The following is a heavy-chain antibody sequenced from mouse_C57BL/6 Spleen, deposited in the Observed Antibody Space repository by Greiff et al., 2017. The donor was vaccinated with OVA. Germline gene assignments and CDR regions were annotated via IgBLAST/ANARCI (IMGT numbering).Heavy chain of an antibody. V-gene: IGHV10-1*01. CDR1: GFSFNTYA. CDR3: VRDYYYFDY. J-gene: IGHJ2*01. D-gene: IGHD1-1*01. Sequence: EVQRVESGGGLVQPKGSLKLSCAASGFSFNTYAMNWVRQAPGKGLEWVARIRSKSNNYATYYADSVKDRFTISRDDSESMLYLQMNNLKTEDTAMYCCVRDYYYFDYWGQGTTLTVSS. CDR2: IRSKSNNYAT.